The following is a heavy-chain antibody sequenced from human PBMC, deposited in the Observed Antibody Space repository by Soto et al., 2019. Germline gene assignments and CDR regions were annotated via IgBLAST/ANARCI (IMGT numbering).Heavy chain of an antibody. CDR2: ISAYNGNT. V-gene: IGHV1-18*01. D-gene: IGHD6-6*01. J-gene: IGHJ5*02. CDR3: ARVDIAARRENWFDP. Sequence: GASVKVSCKASGYTFTSYGISWVRQAPAQGLEWMGWISAYNGNTNYAQKLQGRVTMTTDTSTSTAYMELRSLRSDDTAVYYCARVDIAARRENWFDPWGQGTLVTVSS. CDR1: GYTFTSYG.